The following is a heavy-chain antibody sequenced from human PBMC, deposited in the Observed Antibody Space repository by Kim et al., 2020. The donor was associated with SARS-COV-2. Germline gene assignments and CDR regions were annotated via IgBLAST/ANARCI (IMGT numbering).Heavy chain of an antibody. Sequence: GGSLRLSCAASGFTFDDYAMHWVRQAPGKGLEWVSLISGDGGSTYYADSVKGRFTISRDNSKNSLYLQMNSLRTEDTALYYCAKVPPRIAVAATVDYWGQGTLVTVSS. CDR1: GFTFDDYA. CDR3: AKVPPRIAVAATVDY. J-gene: IGHJ4*02. CDR2: ISGDGGST. D-gene: IGHD6-19*01. V-gene: IGHV3-43*02.